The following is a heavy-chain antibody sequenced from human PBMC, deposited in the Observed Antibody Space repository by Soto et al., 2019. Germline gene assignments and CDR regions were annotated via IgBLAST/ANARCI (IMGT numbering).Heavy chain of an antibody. J-gene: IGHJ4*02. Sequence: SETLSLTCIVSGSSIYSYYWSWVRQPPGKGLEWIGYIYYSGSTNYNPSLKSRVTISVDMSKKQFSLKLSSVTAADTAVYYCTRGRMTTLDWGQGTLVTVSS. V-gene: IGHV4-59*01. CDR3: TRGRMTTLD. CDR2: IYYSGST. D-gene: IGHD4-17*01. CDR1: GSSIYSYY.